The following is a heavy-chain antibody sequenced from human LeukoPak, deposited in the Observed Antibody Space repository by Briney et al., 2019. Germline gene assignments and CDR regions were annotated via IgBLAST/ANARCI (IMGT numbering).Heavy chain of an antibody. J-gene: IGHJ5*02. V-gene: IGHV3-30-3*01. CDR3: ARDGEYYGSGSYSWFDP. CDR2: ISYDGSNK. D-gene: IGHD3-10*01. CDR1: GFTFSSYA. Sequence: GRSLRLSCAASGFTFSSYAMHWVRQAPGKGLEWVAVISYDGSNKYYADSVKGRFTISRDNAKNSLYLQMNSLRAEDTAVYYCARDGEYYGSGSYSWFDPWGQGTLVTVSS.